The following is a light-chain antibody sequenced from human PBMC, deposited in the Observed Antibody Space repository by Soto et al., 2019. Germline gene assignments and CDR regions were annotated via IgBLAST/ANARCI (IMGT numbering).Light chain of an antibody. Sequence: QPVLTQSSSASASLGSSVKLTCTLSSGHSSYIIAWHQQQPGKAPRYLMKLEGSGSYNKGSGVPDRFSGSSSGADRYLTISNLQFADEADYYCATWDSNTRVFGGGTKLTVL. CDR2: LEGSGSY. CDR3: ATWDSNTRV. CDR1: SGHSSYI. J-gene: IGLJ3*02. V-gene: IGLV4-60*02.